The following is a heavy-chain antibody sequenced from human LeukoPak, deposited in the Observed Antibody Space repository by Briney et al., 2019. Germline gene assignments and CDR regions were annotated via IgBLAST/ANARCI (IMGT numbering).Heavy chain of an antibody. CDR1: GYTFTSYG. V-gene: IGHV1-18*01. J-gene: IGHJ4*02. Sequence: ASVKVSCKASGYTFTSYGISWVRQAPGQGLEWMGWISAYNGNTNYAQKLPGRVTMTTDTSTSTAYMELRSLRSDDTAVYYCARDLSRYYDSSGPFDYWGQGTLVTVSS. D-gene: IGHD3-22*01. CDR2: ISAYNGNT. CDR3: ARDLSRYYDSSGPFDY.